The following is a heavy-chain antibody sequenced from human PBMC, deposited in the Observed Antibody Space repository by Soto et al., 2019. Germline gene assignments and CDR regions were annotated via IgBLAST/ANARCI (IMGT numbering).Heavy chain of an antibody. Sequence: SETLSLTYAFSDGSISSGCYFWGWIRQPPGKGLEWIGTIFYSGSTNYNPSLKSRVTISVDTSKNQFSLKLTSVTYADTAVYYCAREFYPWGQGTLVTVSS. V-gene: IGHV4-39*07. CDR3: AREFYP. J-gene: IGHJ5*02. CDR1: DGSISSGCYF. CDR2: IFYSGST.